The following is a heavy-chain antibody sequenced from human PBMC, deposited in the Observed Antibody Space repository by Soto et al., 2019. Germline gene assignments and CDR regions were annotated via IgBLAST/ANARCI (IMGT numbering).Heavy chain of an antibody. V-gene: IGHV3-53*01. Sequence: GGSLRLSCAASGFTVSNNYMSWVRQAPGKGLEWVSVIFSGGSTYYADSVKGRFTISRDNSKNTLYVQMNSLRAEDTAVYYCAKAISGYNAPLDHWGQGTRVTVSS. CDR1: GFTVSNNY. CDR2: IFSGGST. CDR3: AKAISGYNAPLDH. D-gene: IGHD3-22*01. J-gene: IGHJ4*02.